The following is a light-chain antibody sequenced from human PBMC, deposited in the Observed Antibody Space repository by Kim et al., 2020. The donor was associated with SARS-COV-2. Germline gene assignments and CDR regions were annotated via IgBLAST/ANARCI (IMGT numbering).Light chain of an antibody. Sequence: DIQMTQFPSTLSGSVGDRVTITCRASQSFNEWLAWYQQKPGKAPNLLIYKASNLKSGVSSRFSGSGSGTEFTLTISSLQPDDAATYYCQQYSHYSRTFGQGTKVDIK. CDR2: KAS. CDR1: QSFNEW. J-gene: IGKJ1*01. V-gene: IGKV1-5*03. CDR3: QQYSHYSRT.